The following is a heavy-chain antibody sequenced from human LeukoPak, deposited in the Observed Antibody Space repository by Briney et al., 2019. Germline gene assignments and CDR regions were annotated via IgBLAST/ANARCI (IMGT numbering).Heavy chain of an antibody. Sequence: GGYLRFSCAASRFTFSDYRMHWLRHSPEKGLMWVSKVNSDGRAPQYAESVKGRFTVSRDNAKNTLYLQMNSLRAEDTAVYYCARDVYGLGGSWGQGALVTVSS. CDR1: RFTFSDYR. CDR2: VNSDGRAP. J-gene: IGHJ5*02. D-gene: IGHD2-8*01. V-gene: IGHV3-74*03. CDR3: ARDVYGLGGS.